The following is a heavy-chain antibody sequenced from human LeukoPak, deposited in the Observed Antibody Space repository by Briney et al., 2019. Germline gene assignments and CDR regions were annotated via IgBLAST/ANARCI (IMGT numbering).Heavy chain of an antibody. CDR2: FLYSGTT. CDR3: ATLVYSGSRYHFDT. J-gene: IGHJ4*02. Sequence: PSETLSLTCSVSNGAVKNYYWTWIRQPPGQGLDWILNFLYSGTTTYSAYLDSPITISIDNSKITVSLRLFSVTAADTAVYYCATLVYSGSRYHFDTWGQGTLVTVSS. V-gene: IGHV4-59*02. CDR1: NGAVKNYY. D-gene: IGHD1-26*01.